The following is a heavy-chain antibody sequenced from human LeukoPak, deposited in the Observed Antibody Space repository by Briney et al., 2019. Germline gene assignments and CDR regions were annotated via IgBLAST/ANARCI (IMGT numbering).Heavy chain of an antibody. CDR3: ASSVVARGDWFDP. CDR1: GYSFSTYW. V-gene: IGHV5-51*01. D-gene: IGHD2-15*01. CDR2: IYPGDSDT. Sequence: GESLKISCKGSGYSFSTYWIGWVRQMPGKGLEWMGIIYPGDSDTRYSPSFQGQVTISADKSINTAYLQWSSLEASDTAMYYCASSVVARGDWFDPWGQGTLVTVSS. J-gene: IGHJ5*02.